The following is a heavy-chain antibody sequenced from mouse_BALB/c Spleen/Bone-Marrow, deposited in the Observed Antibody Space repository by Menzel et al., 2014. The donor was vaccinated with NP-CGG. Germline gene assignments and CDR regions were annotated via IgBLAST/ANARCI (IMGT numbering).Heavy chain of an antibody. CDR3: VRGNYGNYVDYFDF. CDR1: GFTFXYYG. D-gene: IGHD2-1*01. Sequence: EVQVVESGGGLVQPGGSLKLSCAASGFTFXYYGMSWVRQTPDKRLELVATINSNGGSTYYPDSVKGRFTISRDTAKNTLYLQMSSLKSEETAMYYCVRGNYGNYVDYFDFWGQGTTLTVSS. V-gene: IGHV5-6-3*01. CDR2: INSNGGST. J-gene: IGHJ2*01.